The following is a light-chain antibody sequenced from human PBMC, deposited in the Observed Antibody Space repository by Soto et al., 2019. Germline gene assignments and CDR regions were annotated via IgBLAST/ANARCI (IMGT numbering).Light chain of an antibody. V-gene: IGKV3-20*01. J-gene: IGKJ1*01. CDR2: GAS. Sequence: EIVLTQSPGTLSSSPGERATLSCRASQSVSSSYLAWYQQKPCQVPRLLIYGASSRAPGIPDRFSGGGSGTDFNLTSSRLEPEDFSVYYCQQYVNSPPWTFGQGTNVQI. CDR3: QQYVNSPPWT. CDR1: QSVSSSY.